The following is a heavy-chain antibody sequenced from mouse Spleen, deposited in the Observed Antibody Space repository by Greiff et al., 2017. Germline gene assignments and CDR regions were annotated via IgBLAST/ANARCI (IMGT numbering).Heavy chain of an antibody. CDR2: INPGSGGT. CDR1: GYAFTNYL. J-gene: IGHJ1*01. V-gene: IGHV1-54*01. CDR3: ARSRGPRYFDV. Sequence: QVQLQQSGAELVRPGTSVKVSCKASGYAFTNYLIEWVKQRPGQGLEWIGVINPGSGGTNYNEKFKGKATLTADKSSSTAYMQLSSLTSEDSAVYFCARSRGPRYFDVWGAGTTVTVSS.